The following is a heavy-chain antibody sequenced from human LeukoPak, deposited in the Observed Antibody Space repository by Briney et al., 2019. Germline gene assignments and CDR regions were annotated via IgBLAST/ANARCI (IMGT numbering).Heavy chain of an antibody. Sequence: ASVKVSCKASGYTFTGYYIHWVRQAPGQGLEWMGWINPNSGGTNYAQKFQGRVTMTRDTSISTAYMELSRLRSDDTAVYYCARSHYYGSGSYYGPLGYWGQGTLVTVSS. D-gene: IGHD3-10*01. CDR2: INPNSGGT. J-gene: IGHJ4*02. CDR3: ARSHYYGSGSYYGPLGY. CDR1: GYTFTGYY. V-gene: IGHV1-2*02.